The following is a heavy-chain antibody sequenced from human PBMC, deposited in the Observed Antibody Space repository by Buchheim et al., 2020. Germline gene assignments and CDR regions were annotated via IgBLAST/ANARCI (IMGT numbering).Heavy chain of an antibody. CDR3: VRDWYGMDV. CDR2: TDSAGSST. CDR1: GFTFSNFW. Sequence: QLVESGGGLVQPGGSLRLSCAASGFTFSNFWMHWVRQAPGKGLVWVSRTDSAGSSTDYADSVKGRFTIFRDNAKNTLYLQMNSLRPEDTAVYFCVRDWYGMDVWGRGTT. J-gene: IGHJ6*02. V-gene: IGHV3-74*01.